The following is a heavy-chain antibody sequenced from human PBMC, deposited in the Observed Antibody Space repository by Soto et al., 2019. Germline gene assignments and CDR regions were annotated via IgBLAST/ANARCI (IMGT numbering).Heavy chain of an antibody. V-gene: IGHV3-23*01. J-gene: IGHJ6*02. CDR3: AVGGYCSSTSCFRTYYYYYGMDV. D-gene: IGHD2-2*01. CDR1: GFTFSNYA. CDR2: ISGSVGST. Sequence: GGSLRLSCAASGFTFSNYAVTWVRQAPGKGLEWVSTISGSVGSTYYADSVKGRFTISRDNSKNTLYLQMNSLRAEDTAVYYCAVGGYCSSTSCFRTYYYYYGMDVWGQGTTVTVSS.